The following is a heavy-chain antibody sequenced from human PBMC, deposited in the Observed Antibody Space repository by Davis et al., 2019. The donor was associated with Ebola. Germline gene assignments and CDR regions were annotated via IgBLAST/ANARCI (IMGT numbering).Heavy chain of an antibody. Sequence: MPSETLSLTCAVSGGSISSSNWWSWVRQPPGKGLEWIGEIYHSGNTNYNPSLKSRVTISVDKSKNQFSLKLSSVTAADTAVYYCARFGSGWNEGIDYWGQGTLVTVSS. CDR3: ARFGSGWNEGIDY. CDR1: GGSISSSNW. D-gene: IGHD6-19*01. J-gene: IGHJ4*02. V-gene: IGHV4-4*02. CDR2: IYHSGNT.